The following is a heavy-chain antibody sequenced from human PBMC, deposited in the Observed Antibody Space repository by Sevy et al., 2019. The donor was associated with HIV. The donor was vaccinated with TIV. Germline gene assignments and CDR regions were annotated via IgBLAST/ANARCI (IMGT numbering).Heavy chain of an antibody. CDR3: ARAGRGVVVITKPLDY. J-gene: IGHJ4*02. V-gene: IGHV3-33*01. CDR1: GFTFSSYG. CDR2: IWYDGSNK. D-gene: IGHD3-22*01. Sequence: GGSLRLSCAASGFTFSSYGMHWVRQAPGKGLEWVAVIWYDGSNKYYADSVKGRFTISRDNSKNRLYLQMNSLRAEDTAVYYCARAGRGVVVITKPLDYWGQGTLVTVSS.